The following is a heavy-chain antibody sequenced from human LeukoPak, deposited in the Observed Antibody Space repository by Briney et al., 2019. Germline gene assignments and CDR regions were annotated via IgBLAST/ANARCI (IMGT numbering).Heavy chain of an antibody. Sequence: RPSETLSLTCSVSGGSISSCSWSWIRQPPGKGLEWIGYIYNSGSNNYNPSLKSRITISVDTPKNHFSLKLTSVTAADTAVYYCARASGSGSYPLDYWGQGTLVTVSS. CDR1: GGSISSCS. J-gene: IGHJ4*02. V-gene: IGHV4-59*01. CDR2: IYNSGSN. CDR3: ARASGSGSYPLDY. D-gene: IGHD3-10*01.